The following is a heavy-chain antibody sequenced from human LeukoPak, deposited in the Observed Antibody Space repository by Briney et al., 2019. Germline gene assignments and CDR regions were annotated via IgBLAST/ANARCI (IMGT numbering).Heavy chain of an antibody. CDR1: GFTFTSGW. V-gene: IGHV3-74*01. J-gene: IGHJ4*02. Sequence: PEGSLRLSCAASGFTFTSGWMHWVRQAPGKGLVWVSRINGDGSSTSYADSVKGRFTISRDNAKNTVYLQMNSLRAEDTAVYYCAKMDVRWGQGTLVTVSS. CDR3: AKMDVR. CDR2: INGDGSST. D-gene: IGHD5-24*01.